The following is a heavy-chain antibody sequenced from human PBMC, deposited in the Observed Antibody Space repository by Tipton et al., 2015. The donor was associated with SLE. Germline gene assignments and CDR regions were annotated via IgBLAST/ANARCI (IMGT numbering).Heavy chain of an antibody. CDR1: GGSVSSYS. Sequence: TLSLTCTVSGGSVSSYSWNWIRQPPGKGLEWIGFIYDSGSAKYNPSLKSRVTISLDTAKNQFSLKLTSVTAGDTAVYYCARGLLTWRGAIVGVDVWGQGTTVNVSS. V-gene: IGHV4-4*09. D-gene: IGHD2-21*02. J-gene: IGHJ6*02. CDR2: IYDSGSA. CDR3: ARGLLTWRGAIVGVDV.